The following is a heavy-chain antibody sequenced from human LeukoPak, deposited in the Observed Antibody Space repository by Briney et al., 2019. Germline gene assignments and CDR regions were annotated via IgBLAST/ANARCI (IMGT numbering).Heavy chain of an antibody. Sequence: PSETLSLTCTVSGNSISSGDYYWSWIRQPAGTGLEWIGRIYTSGSTTYNPSLKSRVTISGDTSENHFSLTLSSVTAADTAVYYCARSDGYGLVGIWGQGTMVTVSS. V-gene: IGHV4-61*02. CDR2: IYTSGST. CDR1: GNSISSGDYY. D-gene: IGHD3-10*01. CDR3: ARSDGYGLVGI. J-gene: IGHJ3*02.